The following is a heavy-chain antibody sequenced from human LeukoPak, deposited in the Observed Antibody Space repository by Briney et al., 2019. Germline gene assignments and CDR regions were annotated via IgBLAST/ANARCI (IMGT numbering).Heavy chain of an antibody. V-gene: IGHV1-46*01. D-gene: IGHD5-24*01. CDR3: ARGNSVRDEAWWFNP. Sequence: GASVKVSCKASRDTFSSFAISWVRQAPGQGPEWMGVISPSGGSTTYAQKFQGRVTLTRDMSTSTDYLELSSLRSEDTAVYYCARGNSVRDEAWWFNPWGQGTLVTVSS. CDR2: ISPSGGST. J-gene: IGHJ5*02. CDR1: RDTFSSFA.